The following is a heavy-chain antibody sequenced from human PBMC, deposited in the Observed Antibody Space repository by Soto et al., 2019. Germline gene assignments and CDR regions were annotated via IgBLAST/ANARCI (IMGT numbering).Heavy chain of an antibody. V-gene: IGHV5-51*01. CDR3: ARLLNTATVTDPDY. CDR1: GYSFTAYW. CDR2: IYPGDSDT. J-gene: IGHJ4*02. D-gene: IGHD5-18*01. Sequence: GESLKISCKASGYSFTAYWIAWVRQMPGKGLEWMGIIYPGDSDTRYSPSFQGQVTISADKSVSTAYLQWSSLKASDTAMYYCARLLNTATVTDPDYWGQATLVTVSS.